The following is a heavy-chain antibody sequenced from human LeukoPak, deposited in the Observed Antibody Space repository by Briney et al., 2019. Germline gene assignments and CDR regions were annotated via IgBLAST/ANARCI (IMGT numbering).Heavy chain of an antibody. CDR3: ARRDSGSSRYNWFDP. J-gene: IGHJ5*02. V-gene: IGHV1-2*02. D-gene: IGHD1-26*01. Sequence: GASVKVSCKASGYTFTGCYMHWVRQAPGQGLEWMGWIDPNSGNTNYAQKFQGRVTMTRDTSISATYMELSRLRSDDTAVYYCARRDSGSSRYNWFDPWGQGTLVTVSS. CDR1: GYTFTGCY. CDR2: IDPNSGNT.